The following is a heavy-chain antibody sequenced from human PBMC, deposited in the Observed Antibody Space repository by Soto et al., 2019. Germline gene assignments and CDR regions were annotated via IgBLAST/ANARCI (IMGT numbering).Heavy chain of an antibody. CDR1: GFTFSSFA. D-gene: IGHD3-3*01. J-gene: IGHJ6*02. Sequence: GSLRLSCSASGFTFSSFAMHWVRQAPDKGLHYVSAISNHGGSTYYADSVKGRFTMSRDNSKSTLFLQMSSLSPEDTGVYYCAKSFVSSIRGFSYYYGWDVWGQGTTVTVSS. CDR3: AKSFVSSIRGFSYYYGWDV. V-gene: IGHV3-64D*06. CDR2: ISNHGGST.